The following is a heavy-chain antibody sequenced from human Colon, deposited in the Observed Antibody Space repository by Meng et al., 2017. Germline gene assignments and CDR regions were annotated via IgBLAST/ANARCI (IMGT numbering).Heavy chain of an antibody. Sequence: GESLKISCAASGFTFSNYWMHWVRQVPGKGLMWVSRLNKDATTPQYADSVKGRFTISRDNAKNTLYLEMHSLRAEDTAVYYCARETYWSRDSWGQGTLVTVSS. CDR3: ARETYWSRDS. D-gene: IGHD2-21*01. CDR1: GFTFSNYW. J-gene: IGHJ4*02. CDR2: LNKDATTP. V-gene: IGHV3-74*01.